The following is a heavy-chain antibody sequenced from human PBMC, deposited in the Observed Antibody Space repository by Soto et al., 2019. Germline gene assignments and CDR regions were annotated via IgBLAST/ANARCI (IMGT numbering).Heavy chain of an antibody. Sequence: QLQLQESGPGLVKPSETLSLTCTVSGGSISSSSYYWGWIRQPPGKGLEWIGIIYYSGNTYYNPSLKLRVTIFVDTSKTQFSLKLSPVTAADTAVYYCARQSMVRGKLNWFDPWGQGTLVTVSS. CDR2: IYYSGNT. CDR3: ARQSMVRGKLNWFDP. V-gene: IGHV4-39*01. J-gene: IGHJ5*02. CDR1: GGSISSSSYY. D-gene: IGHD3-10*01.